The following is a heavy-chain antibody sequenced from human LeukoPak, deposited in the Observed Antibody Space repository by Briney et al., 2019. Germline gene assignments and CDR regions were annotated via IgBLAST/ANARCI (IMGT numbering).Heavy chain of an antibody. V-gene: IGHV3-43*02. CDR2: ISGDGGST. Sequence: PGGSLRLSCAASGFTFSNYVMSWVRQAPGKGLEWVSAISGDGGSTYYADSVKGRFTISRDNSKNSLYLQMNSLRTEDTALYYCAKDSPYSSSTYWGQGTLVTVSS. CDR1: GFTFSNYV. CDR3: AKDSPYSSSTY. J-gene: IGHJ4*02. D-gene: IGHD6-13*01.